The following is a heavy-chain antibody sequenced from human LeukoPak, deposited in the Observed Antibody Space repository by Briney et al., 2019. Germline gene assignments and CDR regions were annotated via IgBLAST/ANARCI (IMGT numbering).Heavy chain of an antibody. CDR3: ARVKYTYGSPGAFDI. V-gene: IGHV1-46*01. D-gene: IGHD2-2*02. CDR1: GYTFTSHY. CDR2: INPDGDNT. J-gene: IGHJ3*02. Sequence: GASVKVSCKASGYTFTSHYIHWVRQAPGQGLEWMGIINPDGDNTNYAQRFQGRVIMTRDTSTSTVYMELSSLRSEDTAVYYCARVKYTYGSPGAFDIWGQGTMVTVSS.